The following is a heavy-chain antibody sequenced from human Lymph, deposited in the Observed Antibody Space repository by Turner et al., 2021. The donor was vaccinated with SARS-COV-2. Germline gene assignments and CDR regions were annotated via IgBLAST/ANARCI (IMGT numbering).Heavy chain of an antibody. V-gene: IGHV4-59*01. CDR3: ARQTVNNWVDP. CDR1: GGSMNNNY. Sequence: QVQLQESGPRLVKQKKKKSITCTVSGGSMNNNYWSWIRQPPGKRLEWIGFIFYRGSTNYNPSLKSRVTISVDTSENQFSLKLTSVTAADTAIYYCARQTVNNWVDPWGQGTLVTVSS. D-gene: IGHD2-21*02. CDR2: IFYRGST. J-gene: IGHJ5*02.